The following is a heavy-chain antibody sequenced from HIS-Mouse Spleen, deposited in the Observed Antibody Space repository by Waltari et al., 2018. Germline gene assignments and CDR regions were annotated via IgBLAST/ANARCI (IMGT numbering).Heavy chain of an antibody. CDR1: GFTFRSYA. CDR2: ISYDGSNK. D-gene: IGHD6-19*01. J-gene: IGHJ4*02. CDR3: AKASSGWLDY. Sequence: QVQLVESGGGVVQPGRSLRRSCAAPGFTFRSYAMHRVSQAPGKGLEWVAVISYDGSNKYYADSVKGRFTISRDNSKNTLYLQMNSLRAEDTAVYYCAKASSGWLDYWGQGTLVTVSS. V-gene: IGHV3-30*18.